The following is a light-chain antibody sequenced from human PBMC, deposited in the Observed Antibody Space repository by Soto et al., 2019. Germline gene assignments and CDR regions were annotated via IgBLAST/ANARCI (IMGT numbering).Light chain of an antibody. V-gene: IGKV1-5*03. J-gene: IGKJ1*01. CDR2: KAS. CDR1: QSISSW. Sequence: DIQMTQSPSTLSASVGDRVTITCRASQSISSWLAWYQQKPGKAPKLLIYKASSLESGVPSRFSGSGSATEFTLTISSLQPDDFATYYCQQYNSSPSFGHGTKVEIK. CDR3: QQYNSSPS.